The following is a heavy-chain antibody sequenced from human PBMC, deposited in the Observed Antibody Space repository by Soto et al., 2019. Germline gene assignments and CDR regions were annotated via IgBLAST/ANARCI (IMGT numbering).Heavy chain of an antibody. CDR2: INHSGST. Sequence: PSGTLSLTCAVYGGSFSGYYWSWIRQPPGKGLEWIGEINHSGSTNYNPSLKSRVTISVDTSKNQFSLKLSSVTAADTAVYYCAREPYSGYYGLDVCAQWTKVTVSS. V-gene: IGHV4-34*01. J-gene: IGHJ6*02. D-gene: IGHD2-15*01. CDR1: GGSFSGYY. CDR3: AREPYSGYYGLDV.